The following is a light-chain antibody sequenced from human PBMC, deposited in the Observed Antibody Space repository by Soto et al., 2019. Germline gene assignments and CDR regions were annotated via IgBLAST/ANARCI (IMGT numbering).Light chain of an antibody. Sequence: EIVMTQSPDTLSVSPGERATLSCRASQSVSSNLAWYQQKPGQAPRLLIYGASTRATGIPGRFSGSGSGTEFTLTISSLQSEDFAIYYCQQRNNWPWTFGQGTKVEIK. CDR2: GAS. CDR1: QSVSSN. J-gene: IGKJ1*01. CDR3: QQRNNWPWT. V-gene: IGKV3D-15*01.